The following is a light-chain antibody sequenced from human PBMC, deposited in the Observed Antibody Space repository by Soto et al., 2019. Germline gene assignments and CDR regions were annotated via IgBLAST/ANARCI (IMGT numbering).Light chain of an antibody. J-gene: IGLJ1*01. CDR3: CSYAGSYAFV. CDR2: DVS. V-gene: IGLV2-11*01. CDR1: SSDVRGYDY. Sequence: QSALTQPRSVSGSPGQSVTISCTGTSSDVRGYDYVSWHQQHPGKAPKLMIYDVSKRPSGVPDRFSGSKSGSTASLTISGLQAEDEADYYCCSYAGSYAFVFGVGTKLTVL.